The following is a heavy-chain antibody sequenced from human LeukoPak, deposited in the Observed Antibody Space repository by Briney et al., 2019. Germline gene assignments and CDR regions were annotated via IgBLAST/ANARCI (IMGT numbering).Heavy chain of an antibody. CDR1: GYTLTGYY. J-gene: IGHJ5*02. V-gene: IGHV1-2*02. CDR2: MNPNSGGT. Sequence: ASVKVSCKASGYTLTGYYMHWVRQAPGQGLEWMGWMNPNSGGTKYAQKFQGRVTMTRDTSISTAYMELSRLRSDDTAMYYCARDKLGLGDLSLYDQWGQGTLVTVFS. D-gene: IGHD3-16*02. CDR3: ARDKLGLGDLSLYDQ.